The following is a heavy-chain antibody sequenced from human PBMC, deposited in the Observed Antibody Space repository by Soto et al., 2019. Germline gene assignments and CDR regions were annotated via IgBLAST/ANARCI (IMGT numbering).Heavy chain of an antibody. Sequence: SVKVSCKASGGTFSSYAISWVRQAPGQGLEWMGGIIPIFGTANYAQKFQGRVTITADKSTSTAYMEPSSLRSEDTAVYYCARTAADFWSGYYYYYYGMDVWGQGTTVTVSS. CDR3: ARTAADFWSGYYYYYYGMDV. CDR1: GGTFSSYA. J-gene: IGHJ6*02. D-gene: IGHD3-3*01. CDR2: IIPIFGTA. V-gene: IGHV1-69*06.